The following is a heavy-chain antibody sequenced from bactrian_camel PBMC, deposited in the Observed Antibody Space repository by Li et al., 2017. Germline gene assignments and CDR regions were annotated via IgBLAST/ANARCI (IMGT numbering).Heavy chain of an antibody. J-gene: IGHJ6*01. V-gene: IGHV3-1*01. D-gene: IGHD5*01. CDR3: AKARADGLGAWVDFDA. CDR2: ISWNGDST. Sequence: VQLVESGGGSVQAGWSLRLSCTASGFTFNTYRIHWVRQAPGKGLEWVSSISWNGDSTNYPDSVKGRFTITRDVGKNTVYLRLDSLKTEDTAKYYCAKARADGLGAWVDFDAWGQGTQVTVS. CDR1: GFTFNTYR.